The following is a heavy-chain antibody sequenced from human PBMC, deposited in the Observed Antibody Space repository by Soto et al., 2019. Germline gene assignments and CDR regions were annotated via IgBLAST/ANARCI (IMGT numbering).Heavy chain of an antibody. CDR3: ARDSSGYYYVRWFDP. CDR2: IKQDGSEK. J-gene: IGHJ5*02. CDR1: GFTFSRYW. Sequence: TGGSLRLSCAASGFTFSRYWMSWVRQAPGKGLEWVANIKQDGSEKYYVDSVKGRFTISRDNAKNSLYLQMNSLRAEDTAVYYCARDSSGYYYVRWFDPWGQGTLVTVSS. V-gene: IGHV3-7*01. D-gene: IGHD3-22*01.